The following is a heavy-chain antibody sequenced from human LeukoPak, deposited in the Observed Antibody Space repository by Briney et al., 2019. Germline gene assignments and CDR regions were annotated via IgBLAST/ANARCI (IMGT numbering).Heavy chain of an antibody. Sequence: PSETLSLTCTVSGGSLSSYYRSWIRQPPGKRLEWIVYIYYSGSTNYNPSLKSRVTISVDTSKNHFSLKLGSVTAADTAVYYCARGLGGSYGAWYAFDFWGQGTMVTVSS. J-gene: IGHJ3*01. CDR2: IYYSGST. D-gene: IGHD5-18*01. V-gene: IGHV4-59*08. CDR3: ARGLGGSYGAWYAFDF. CDR1: GGSLSSYY.